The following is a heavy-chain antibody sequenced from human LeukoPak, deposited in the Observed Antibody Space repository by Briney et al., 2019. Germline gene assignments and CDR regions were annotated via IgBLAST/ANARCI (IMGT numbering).Heavy chain of an antibody. CDR1: GFTFSSYE. CDR3: ARGQTVDGNYYYMDV. J-gene: IGHJ6*03. V-gene: IGHV3-48*03. D-gene: IGHD4-17*01. Sequence: GGSLRLSCAASGFTFSSYEMNWVRQAPGKGLEWVSYISSSGSVIYYTDSVKGRFTISRDNAKNSLYLQLNSLRAEDTAVYYCARGQTVDGNYYYMDVWGKGTTVTISS. CDR2: ISSSGSVI.